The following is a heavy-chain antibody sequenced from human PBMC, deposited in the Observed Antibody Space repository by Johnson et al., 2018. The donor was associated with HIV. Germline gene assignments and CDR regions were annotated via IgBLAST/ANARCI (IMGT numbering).Heavy chain of an antibody. Sequence: VQLVESGGGLVQPGGSLRLSCAASGFTFSSYWMSWVRQAPGKGLGWVSVIYSGSNTYYADSVKGRFTISRDNSKNTLYLQMNSLRAEDTAVYYCARGMYGDAFDIWGQGTMVTVSS. CDR2: IYSGSNT. J-gene: IGHJ3*02. V-gene: IGHV3-66*01. D-gene: IGHD2-8*01. CDR1: GFTFSSYW. CDR3: ARGMYGDAFDI.